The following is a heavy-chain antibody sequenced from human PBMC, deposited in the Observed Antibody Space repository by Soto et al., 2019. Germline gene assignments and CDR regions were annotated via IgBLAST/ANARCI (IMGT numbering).Heavy chain of an antibody. V-gene: IGHV4-39*01. Sequence: SETLSLTCTVSGGSISSSSYYWGWIRQPPGKGLEWIGSIYYSGSTYYNPSLKSRVTISVDTSKNQFSLKLSSVTAADTAVYYCARHDRSNNERGSSGWSGTNWFDPWGQGTLVTVSS. J-gene: IGHJ5*02. D-gene: IGHD6-19*01. CDR1: GGSISSSSYY. CDR3: ARHDRSNNERGSSGWSGTNWFDP. CDR2: IYYSGST.